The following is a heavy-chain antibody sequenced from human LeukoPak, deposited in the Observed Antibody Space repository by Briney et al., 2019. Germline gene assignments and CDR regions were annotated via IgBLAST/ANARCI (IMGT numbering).Heavy chain of an antibody. Sequence: ASVKVSCKAYGYTFSSYGISWVRQAPGQGLGWMGWISGYYGNTEYAQKFQGRVTMTRNTSISTAYMELSSLRSEDTAVYYCARGMIAVAGNDYWGQGTLVTVSS. CDR1: GYTFSSYG. J-gene: IGHJ4*02. V-gene: IGHV1-8*01. CDR3: ARGMIAVAGNDY. D-gene: IGHD3-22*01. CDR2: ISGYYGNT.